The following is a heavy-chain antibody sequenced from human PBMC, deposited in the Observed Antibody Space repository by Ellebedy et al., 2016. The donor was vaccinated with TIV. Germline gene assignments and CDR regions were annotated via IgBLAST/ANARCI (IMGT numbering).Heavy chain of an antibody. V-gene: IGHV3-33*01. Sequence: GGSLRLXXAASGFTFSSYGMHWVRQAPGKGLEWVAVIWYDGSNKYYADSVKGRFTISRDNAKNSLYLQMNSLRAEDTAVYYCARETGDGYFDLWGRGTLVTVSS. J-gene: IGHJ2*01. CDR1: GFTFSSYG. CDR2: IWYDGSNK. CDR3: ARETGDGYFDL. D-gene: IGHD7-27*01.